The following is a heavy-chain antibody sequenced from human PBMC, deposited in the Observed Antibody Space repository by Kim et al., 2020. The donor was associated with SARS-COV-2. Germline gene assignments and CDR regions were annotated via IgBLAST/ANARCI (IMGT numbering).Heavy chain of an antibody. V-gene: IGHV5-10-1*01. Sequence: GESLKISCKGSGYNFTNFWITWVRHMPGKGLEWMGRIDPSNSFATYSPFFQGHVSISVDKSVNAAYLQWSGLRASDTAIYYCARHGGTFYFVSWGQGTLVTVSS. J-gene: IGHJ4*02. CDR1: GYNFTNFW. CDR3: ARHGGTFYFVS. CDR2: IDPSNSFA.